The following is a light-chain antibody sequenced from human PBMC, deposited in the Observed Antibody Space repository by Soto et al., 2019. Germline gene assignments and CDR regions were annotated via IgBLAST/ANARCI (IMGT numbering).Light chain of an antibody. CDR1: SSDVGGYNY. J-gene: IGLJ1*01. Sequence: QSALTQPASVSESPGQSVTISCTGTSSDVGGYNYVSWYQQHPGKAPKLMIYEVNNRPSGISNRFSGSKSGNTASLAISGLQAEDEADYYCSSFTSTSTYVFGNGTKLTVL. V-gene: IGLV2-14*01. CDR2: EVN. CDR3: SSFTSTSTYV.